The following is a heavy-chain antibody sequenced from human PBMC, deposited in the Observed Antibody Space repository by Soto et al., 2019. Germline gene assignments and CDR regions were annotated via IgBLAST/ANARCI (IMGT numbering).Heavy chain of an antibody. CDR3: ATGPAVYNWNYWFDP. D-gene: IGHD1-7*01. J-gene: IGHJ5*02. Sequence: ASVKVSCKVSGYTLTELSMHWVRQAPGKGLEWMGGFDPEDGETIYAQKFQGRVTMTEDTSTDTAYMELSSLRSEDTAVYHCATGPAVYNWNYWFDPWGQGTLVTVSS. V-gene: IGHV1-24*01. CDR1: GYTLTELS. CDR2: FDPEDGET.